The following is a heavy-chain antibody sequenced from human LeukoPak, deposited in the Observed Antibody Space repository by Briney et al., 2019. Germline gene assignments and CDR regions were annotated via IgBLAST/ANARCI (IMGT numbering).Heavy chain of an antibody. CDR3: AREDWGLYY. CDR1: GYTFTIYA. CDR2: INAGNGNT. J-gene: IGHJ4*02. V-gene: IGHV1-3*01. D-gene: IGHD7-27*01. Sequence: ASVTVSCTASGYTFTIYAMHWVRQAPGQRLEWMGWINAGNGNTKYSQKFQGRATITRDTSASTAYMELSSLRPEDTAVYYCAREDWGLYYWGQGTLVTVSS.